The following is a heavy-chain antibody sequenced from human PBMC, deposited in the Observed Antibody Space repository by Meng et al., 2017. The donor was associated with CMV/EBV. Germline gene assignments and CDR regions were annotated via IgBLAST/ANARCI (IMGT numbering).Heavy chain of an antibody. D-gene: IGHD6-6*01. CDR1: GFTFSSYW. J-gene: IGHJ3*02. V-gene: IGHV3-74*01. Sequence: GESLKISCAASGFTFSSYWMNWVRQAPGKGLVWVSGINSDGNSTRYVDSVQGRFSISRDNAKNTLFLQMNSLSDDDTAVYYCASLGSSSTFGIWGQGTMVTVSS. CDR2: INSDGNST. CDR3: ASLGSSSTFGI.